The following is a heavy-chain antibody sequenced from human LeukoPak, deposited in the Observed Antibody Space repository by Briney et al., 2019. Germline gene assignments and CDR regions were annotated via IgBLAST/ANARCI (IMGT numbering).Heavy chain of an antibody. CDR3: ARDWAVAGTMDY. CDR2: ISYDGSNK. Sequence: GGSLRLSCAASGFTFSSYGMHWVRQAPGKGLEWVAVISYDGSNKYYADSVKGRFTISRDNSKNTLYLQMNSLRAEDTAVYYCARDWAVAGTMDYWGQGTLVTVSS. D-gene: IGHD6-19*01. J-gene: IGHJ4*02. CDR1: GFTFSSYG. V-gene: IGHV3-30*03.